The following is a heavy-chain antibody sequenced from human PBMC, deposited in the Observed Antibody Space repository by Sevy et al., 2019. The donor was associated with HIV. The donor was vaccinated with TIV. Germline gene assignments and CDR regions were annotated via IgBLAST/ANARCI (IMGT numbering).Heavy chain of an antibody. J-gene: IGHJ4*02. CDR3: ARDFYYGSGSYYDY. D-gene: IGHD3-10*01. V-gene: IGHV1-8*01. CDR2: VNPKNGNT. Sequence: ASVKVSCKASGYTFSRNDIAWVRQAPGQGLEWMGWVNPKNGNTEYAHQFQGRVTITKDTSINTVYMELTRLRSDDTAIYYCARDFYYGSGSYYDYWGQGTLVTVSS. CDR1: GYTFSRND.